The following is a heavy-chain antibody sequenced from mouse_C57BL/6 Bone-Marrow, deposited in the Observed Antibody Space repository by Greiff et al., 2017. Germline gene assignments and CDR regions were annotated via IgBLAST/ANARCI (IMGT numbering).Heavy chain of an antibody. CDR3: GISLYDGYYWAMDY. D-gene: IGHD2-3*01. CDR2: IYPVSGET. Sequence: QVQLKESGAELASPGASVTLSCKASGYTFTDHIMNWVKKRPGQGLEWIGRIYPVSGETNYNQKFMGKATFSVDRSSSTVYMVLNSLTSEDPAVYYCGISLYDGYYWAMDYWGQGTSVTVSS. CDR1: GYTFTDHI. V-gene: IGHV1-11*01. J-gene: IGHJ4*01.